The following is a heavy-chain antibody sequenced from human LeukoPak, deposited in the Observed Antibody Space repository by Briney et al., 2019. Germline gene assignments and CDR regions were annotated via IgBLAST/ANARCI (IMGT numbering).Heavy chain of an antibody. CDR2: INPNSGGT. CDR3: ARDPGYSSPPGDY. V-gene: IGHV1-2*02. Sequence: GASVKVSCKASGYTFTDYFMHWVRQAPGQGLEWMGWINPNSGGTHYAQKFQGRVTMTRDTSISTAYMELSRLRSDDTAVYYCARDPGYSSPPGDYWGQGTLVTVSS. D-gene: IGHD5-18*01. CDR1: GYTFTDYF. J-gene: IGHJ4*02.